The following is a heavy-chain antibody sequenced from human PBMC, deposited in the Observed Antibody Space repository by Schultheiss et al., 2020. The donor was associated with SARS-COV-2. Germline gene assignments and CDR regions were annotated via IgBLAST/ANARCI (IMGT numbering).Heavy chain of an antibody. D-gene: IGHD1-1*01. V-gene: IGHV4-4*07. J-gene: IGHJ6*02. CDR3: ARDGMETGNGYYYYGMDV. CDR2: IYTSGST. Sequence: SETLSLTCTVSGGSISSYYWSWIRQPPGKGLEWIGRIYTSGSTNYNPSLKSRVTISVDTSKNQFSLRMSSVTAADTAVYYCARDGMETGNGYYYYGMDVWGQGTAVTVSS. CDR1: GGSISSYY.